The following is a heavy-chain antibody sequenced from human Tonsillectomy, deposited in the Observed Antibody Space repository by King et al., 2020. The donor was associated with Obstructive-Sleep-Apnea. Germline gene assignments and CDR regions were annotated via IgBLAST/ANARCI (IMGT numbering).Heavy chain of an antibody. D-gene: IGHD6-19*01. CDR3: ARQDTYSSGQYYFDY. Sequence: QLGQSGAEVKKPGESLRISCKGSGYSFTNYWINWERQMPGKGLDWMVGIDLIVSDHNFTPSFQGHVTIPADRSISTVYLQWSGLQASDTAMYYCARQDTYSSGQYYFDYWGQGTLVTVSS. V-gene: IGHV5-10-1*03. J-gene: IGHJ4*02. CDR2: IDLIVSDH. CDR1: GYSFTNYW.